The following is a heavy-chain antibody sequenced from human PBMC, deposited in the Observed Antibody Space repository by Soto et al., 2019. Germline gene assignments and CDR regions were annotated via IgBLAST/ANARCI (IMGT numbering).Heavy chain of an antibody. CDR1: GFTFSSYG. D-gene: IGHD3-3*01. CDR2: ISYDGSNK. CDR3: AKDQRYYDFWSGYYPSYYYYGMDV. J-gene: IGHJ6*02. Sequence: GGSLRLSCAASGFTFSSYGMHWVRRAPGKGLEWVAVISYDGSNKYYADSVKGRFTISRDNSKNTLYLQMNSLRAEDTAVYYCAKDQRYYDFWSGYYPSYYYYGMDVWGQGTTVTVSS. V-gene: IGHV3-30*18.